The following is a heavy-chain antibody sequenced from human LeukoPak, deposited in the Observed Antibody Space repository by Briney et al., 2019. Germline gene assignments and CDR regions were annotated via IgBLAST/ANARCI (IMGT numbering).Heavy chain of an antibody. CDR2: IYYSGST. CDR3: ARGTRDGYNYFDY. Sequence: SETLSLTCSVSGDAISSSSNYWGWIRQPPGKGLEWIGSIYYSGSTYYNPSLKGRVTMSVDTSKKQFSLNLSSVTAADTAVYYCARGTRDGYNYFDYWGQGTLVTVSS. D-gene: IGHD5-24*01. CDR1: GDAISSSSNY. J-gene: IGHJ4*02. V-gene: IGHV4-39*01.